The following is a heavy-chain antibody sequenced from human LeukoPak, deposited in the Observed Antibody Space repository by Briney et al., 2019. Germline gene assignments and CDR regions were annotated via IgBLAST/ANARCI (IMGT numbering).Heavy chain of an antibody. D-gene: IGHD3-3*01. Sequence: PGGSLRLSCAASGFTFSSYAMSWVRQAPGKGLEWVSAISGSGGSTYYADSVKGRFTISRDNSKNTLYLQMNSLGAEDTAVYYCANTIFGVVMVDYWGQGTLVTVSS. CDR3: ANTIFGVVMVDY. J-gene: IGHJ4*02. V-gene: IGHV3-23*01. CDR1: GFTFSSYA. CDR2: ISGSGGST.